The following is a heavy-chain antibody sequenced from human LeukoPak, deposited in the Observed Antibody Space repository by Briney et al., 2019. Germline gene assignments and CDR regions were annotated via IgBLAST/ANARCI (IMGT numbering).Heavy chain of an antibody. J-gene: IGHJ4*02. CDR2: ISGSGGST. CDR1: GFTFTSYA. V-gene: IGHV3-23*01. CDR3: ATTRTSSYSVVVVAAAYY. D-gene: IGHD2-15*01. Sequence: GGSLRLSCAASGFTFTSYAMSWVRQAPGKGLEWVSAISGSGGSTYYADSVKGRFTISRDNSKNTPYLQMNSLRAEDTAVYYCATTRTSSYSVVVVAAAYYWGQGTLVTVSA.